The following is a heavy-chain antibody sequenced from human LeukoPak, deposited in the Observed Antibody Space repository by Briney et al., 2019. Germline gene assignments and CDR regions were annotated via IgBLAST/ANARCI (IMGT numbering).Heavy chain of an antibody. Sequence: KPSETLSLTCAVYGGSFSGYYWSWIRQPPGKGLEWIGEINHSGSTNYNPSLKSRVTISVDTSKNQFSLKLSSVTAADTAVYYCARLYYVWGSYRYTTPYSYYFDYWGQGTLVTVSS. V-gene: IGHV4-34*01. CDR3: ARLYYVWGSYRYTTPYSYYFDY. CDR2: INHSGST. CDR1: GGSFSGYY. J-gene: IGHJ4*02. D-gene: IGHD3-16*02.